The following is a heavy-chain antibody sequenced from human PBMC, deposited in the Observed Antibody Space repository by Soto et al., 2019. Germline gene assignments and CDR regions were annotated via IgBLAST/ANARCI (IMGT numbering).Heavy chain of an antibody. CDR1: GGTFSSYA. D-gene: IGHD1-1*01. Sequence: QVQLVQSGAEVKKPGSSVKVSCKASGGTFSSYAISWVRQAPGQGLEWMGGIIPIFGTANYAQKFQGRVTITADESTITAYMALSSLRSEDTAVYYCASYRDWNDDVYEEDYYYGMDVWGRGTTVTVSS. CDR2: IIPIFGTA. J-gene: IGHJ6*02. V-gene: IGHV1-69*01. CDR3: ASYRDWNDDVYEEDYYYGMDV.